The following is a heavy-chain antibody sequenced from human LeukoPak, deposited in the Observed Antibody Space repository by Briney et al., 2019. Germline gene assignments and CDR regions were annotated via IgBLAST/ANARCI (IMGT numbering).Heavy chain of an antibody. CDR3: ARDRGSNWFDP. Sequence: GGSLRLSCAASGFTVSSSYMSSVRQAPGKGLERVSVIYSGGSTYYADSVKGRFTISRDNSKNTLYLQMNNLRAEDTAVYYCARDRGSNWFDPWGQGTLVTVSS. CDR1: GFTVSSSY. V-gene: IGHV3-53*01. D-gene: IGHD3-10*01. J-gene: IGHJ5*02. CDR2: IYSGGST.